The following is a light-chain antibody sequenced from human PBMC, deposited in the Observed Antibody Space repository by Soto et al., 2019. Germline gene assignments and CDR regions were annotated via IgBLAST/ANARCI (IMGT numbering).Light chain of an antibody. Sequence: EIVLTQSPATLSLSPGERATLSCRASENVSIYLAWYQQKPGQAPRLLIYDASNRATGIPARFSGSGSGTDFTLTISSLEPEDFAVYYCQQRGSWPLTFGGGTKVEVK. V-gene: IGKV3-11*01. CDR3: QQRGSWPLT. CDR2: DAS. J-gene: IGKJ4*01. CDR1: ENVSIY.